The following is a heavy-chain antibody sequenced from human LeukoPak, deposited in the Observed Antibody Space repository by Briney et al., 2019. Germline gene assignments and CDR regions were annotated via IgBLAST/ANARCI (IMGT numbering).Heavy chain of an antibody. D-gene: IGHD2-2*02. V-gene: IGHV4-59*10. J-gene: IGHJ6*03. CDR2: IYTSGST. Sequence: GSLRLSCAASGFTFSSHEMNWVRQAPGKGLEWIGRIYTSGSTNYNPSLKSRVTMSVDTSKNQFSLKLSSVTAADTAVYYCARGSEYCSSTSCYTRGDYYYYMDVWGKGTTVTVSS. CDR3: ARGSEYCSSTSCYTRGDYYYYMDV. CDR1: GFTFSSHE.